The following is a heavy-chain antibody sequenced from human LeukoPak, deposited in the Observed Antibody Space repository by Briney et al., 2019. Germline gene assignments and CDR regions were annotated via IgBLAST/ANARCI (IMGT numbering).Heavy chain of an antibody. Sequence: PARSLRLSCAASGFTFDDYAMHWVRQAPGKGLKWVSGTSWNSGSIGYADSVKGRVTVSRDNAKSSLYLQMNSLRAEDTALYYCAKDIAAAGQVYYYYGMDVWGQWTTVTVSS. V-gene: IGHV3-9*01. J-gene: IGHJ6*02. CDR1: GFTFDDYA. CDR3: AKDIAAAGQVYYYYGMDV. CDR2: TSWNSGSI. D-gene: IGHD6-13*01.